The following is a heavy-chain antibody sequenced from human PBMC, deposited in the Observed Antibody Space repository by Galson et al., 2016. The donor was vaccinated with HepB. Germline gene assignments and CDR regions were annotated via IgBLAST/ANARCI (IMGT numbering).Heavy chain of an antibody. D-gene: IGHD1-26*01. CDR1: GFTFSDYY. CDR2: ISPSSSDI. J-gene: IGHJ3*01. V-gene: IGHV3-11*06. CDR3: ASPSGRYSVHTFDL. Sequence: SLRLSCAASGFTFSDYYMSWIRQAPGKGLEWVSYISPSSSDIKHADSVIGRFSISGDNAKNSLYLQMNTLGVEDTAVYYCASPSGRYSVHTFDLWGQGTMVTVSS.